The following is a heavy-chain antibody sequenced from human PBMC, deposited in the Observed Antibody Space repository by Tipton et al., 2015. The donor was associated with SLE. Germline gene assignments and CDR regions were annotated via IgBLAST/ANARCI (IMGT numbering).Heavy chain of an antibody. CDR1: GFTFSSYP. D-gene: IGHD2-2*01. CDR2: ISYDGSNK. J-gene: IGHJ6*03. CDR3: AIDACSSTSCYGYYYMDV. V-gene: IGHV3-30*04. Sequence: SLRLSCAASGFTFSSYPMHWVRQAPGKGPEWVAVISYDGSNKYYADSVKGRFTISRDNAKNSLYLQMNSLRAEDTAVYYCAIDACSSTSCYGYYYMDVWGKGTTVTVSS.